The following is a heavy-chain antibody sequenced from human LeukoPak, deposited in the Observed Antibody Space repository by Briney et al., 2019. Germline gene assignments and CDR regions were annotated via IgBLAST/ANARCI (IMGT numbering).Heavy chain of an antibody. Sequence: PSETLSLTCTVSGGSISSYYWSWIRQPPGKGLELIGYIYYSGSTYYYNPSLKSRVTMSVDTSKNQFSLKLSSVTAADTAVYYCARQYYYDGSGPFQHWGQGTLVTVSS. V-gene: IGHV4-59*08. CDR2: IYYSGSTY. CDR1: GGSISSYY. D-gene: IGHD3-22*01. CDR3: ARQYYYDGSGPFQH. J-gene: IGHJ1*01.